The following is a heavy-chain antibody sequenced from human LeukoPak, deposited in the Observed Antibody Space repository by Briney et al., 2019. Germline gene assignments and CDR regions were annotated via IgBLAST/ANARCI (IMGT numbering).Heavy chain of an antibody. CDR2: IYTSGST. Sequence: SQTLSLTCTVSGGSISSGSYYWSWIRQPAGKGLEWIGRIYTSGSTNYNPSLKSRVTISVDTSKNQFSLKLSSVTAADTAVYYCARDRRHEVGTYDFWSGYPSDAFDIWGQGTMVTVSS. J-gene: IGHJ3*02. V-gene: IGHV4-61*02. CDR1: GGSISSGSYY. CDR3: ARDRRHEVGTYDFWSGYPSDAFDI. D-gene: IGHD3-3*01.